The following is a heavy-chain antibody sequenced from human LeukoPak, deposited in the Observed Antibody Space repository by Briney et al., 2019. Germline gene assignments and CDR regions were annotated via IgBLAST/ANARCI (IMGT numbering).Heavy chain of an antibody. Sequence: SETLSLTCAVYGGSFSGYYWSWIRQPPGKGLEWIGEINHSGSTNYNPSLKSRVTIPVDTSKNQFSLKLSSVTAADTAVYYCARGLVVDFWSGYYPYFDYWGQGTLVTVSS. CDR3: ARGLVVDFWSGYYPYFDY. D-gene: IGHD3-3*01. J-gene: IGHJ4*02. V-gene: IGHV4-34*01. CDR1: GGSFSGYY. CDR2: INHSGST.